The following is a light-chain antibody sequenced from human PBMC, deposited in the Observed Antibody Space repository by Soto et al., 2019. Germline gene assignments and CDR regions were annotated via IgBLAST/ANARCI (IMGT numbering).Light chain of an antibody. J-gene: IGKJ1*01. CDR2: KWS. V-gene: IGKV1-5*03. CDR1: QSISSW. Sequence: DIEMTQSPSTLSASVGDRVTITCRARQSISSWSACYQQKPGKAPKLLIYKWSSLESRVPSRFSGSGSGTEFTRTIGSLEPDDFATYYCEQYNSYSWTFGQGTKVEIK. CDR3: EQYNSYSWT.